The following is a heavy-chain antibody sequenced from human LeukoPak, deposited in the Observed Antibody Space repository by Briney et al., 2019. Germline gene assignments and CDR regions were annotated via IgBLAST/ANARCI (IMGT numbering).Heavy chain of an antibody. CDR1: GFTVSSNY. J-gene: IGHJ4*02. Sequence: PGGSLRLSCAASGFTVSSNYMSWVRQAPGKGLEWVSVIYSGGSTYYADSVKGRFTISRDNSKNTLYLQMNSLRVEDTAVYYCARGLRGYSYGRPIDYWGQGTLVTVSS. CDR3: ARGLRGYSYGRPIDY. CDR2: IYSGGST. V-gene: IGHV3-66*01. D-gene: IGHD5-18*01.